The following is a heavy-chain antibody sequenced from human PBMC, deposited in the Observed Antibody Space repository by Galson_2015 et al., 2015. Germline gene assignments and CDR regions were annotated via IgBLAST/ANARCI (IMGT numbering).Heavy chain of an antibody. Sequence: QSGAEVKKPGASVKVSCKASGYTFTSYDINWVRQATGQGLEWMGWMNPNSGNTGYAQKFQGRVTMTRNTSISTAYMELSSLRSEDTAVYYCARHLVETRYSSSWYDYWGQGTLVTVSS. CDR2: MNPNSGNT. J-gene: IGHJ4*02. D-gene: IGHD6-13*01. CDR1: GYTFTSYD. CDR3: ARHLVETRYSSSWYDY. V-gene: IGHV1-8*01.